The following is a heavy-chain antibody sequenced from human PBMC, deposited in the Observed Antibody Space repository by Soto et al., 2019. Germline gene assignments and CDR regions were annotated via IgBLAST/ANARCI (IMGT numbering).Heavy chain of an antibody. Sequence: SETLSLTCVVSGGSLSDYFWSWIRQPPGMALEWIGEINHLGSINYNPSLKSRVTMSVDTSKNQFSLTLNSVTAADTATYYCARGGISHWAYFYYMDVWDRATTVTV. CDR3: ARGGISHWAYFYYMDV. CDR2: INHLGSI. V-gene: IGHV4-34*01. D-gene: IGHD2-21*01. CDR1: GGSLSDYF. J-gene: IGHJ6*03.